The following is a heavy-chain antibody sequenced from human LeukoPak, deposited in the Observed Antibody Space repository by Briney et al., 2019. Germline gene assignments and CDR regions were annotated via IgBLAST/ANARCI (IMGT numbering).Heavy chain of an antibody. CDR3: ARDGEHSSSLFDP. D-gene: IGHD6-13*01. CDR1: GYTFTSYD. J-gene: IGHJ5*02. CDR2: MSPNSGDT. Sequence: ASVKVSCKASGYTFTSYDFNWVRQATGQRPEWMEWMSPNSGDTGYAQKFQGRVTITRDTSASTAYMELSSLRSEDTAVYYCARDGEHSSSLFDPWGQGTLVTVSS. V-gene: IGHV1-8*01.